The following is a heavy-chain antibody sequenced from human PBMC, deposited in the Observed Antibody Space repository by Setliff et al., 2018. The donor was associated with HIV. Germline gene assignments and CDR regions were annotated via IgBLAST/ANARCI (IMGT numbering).Heavy chain of an antibody. CDR3: ARSPQGGYFDY. CDR2: ISYDGSNN. CDR1: GFTFSNYA. Sequence: GGSLRLSCVDSGFTFSNYAMHWVRQAPGKGLEWVAVISYDGSNNYYADSVKGRFTISRDNSKNTLYLQMNSLRVEDTAVYHCARSPQGGYFDYWGQGTLVTVSS. J-gene: IGHJ4*03. V-gene: IGHV3-30*14.